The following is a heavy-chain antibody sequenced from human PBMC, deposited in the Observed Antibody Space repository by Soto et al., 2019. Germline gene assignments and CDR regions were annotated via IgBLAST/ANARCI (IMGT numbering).Heavy chain of an antibody. Sequence: SETLSLTCTVSGGSISSGGYYWSWIRQHPGKGLEWIGYIYYSGSTYYNPSLKSRVTISVDTSKNQFSLKLSSVTAADTAVYYCARVAIDAGTVEDYWGLGTVVTVSS. J-gene: IGHJ4*01. CDR3: ARVAIDAGTVEDY. D-gene: IGHD6-13*01. CDR2: IYYSGST. CDR1: GGSISSGGYY. V-gene: IGHV4-31*02.